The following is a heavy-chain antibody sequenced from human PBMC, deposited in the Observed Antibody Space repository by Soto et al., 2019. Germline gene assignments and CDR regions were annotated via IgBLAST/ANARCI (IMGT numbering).Heavy chain of an antibody. CDR3: ARDDSGSYYFSAYYGMDV. Sequence: EVQLVESGGGLVQPGGSLRLSCAASGFTFSNYWMSWVRQAPGKGLEWVANIKQDGSEKYYVDSVKGRFTISRDNAKNSLYLQMNSLRAEDTAVYYCARDDSGSYYFSAYYGMDVWGKGTTVTVPS. V-gene: IGHV3-7*03. CDR2: IKQDGSEK. CDR1: GFTFSNYW. D-gene: IGHD1-26*01. J-gene: IGHJ6*04.